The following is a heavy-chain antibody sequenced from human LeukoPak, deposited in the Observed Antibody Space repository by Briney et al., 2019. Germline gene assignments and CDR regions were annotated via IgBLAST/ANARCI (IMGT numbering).Heavy chain of an antibody. V-gene: IGHV3-53*04. J-gene: IGHJ4*02. CDR1: GFTVSSNY. D-gene: IGHD3-16*02. CDR3: ARGGRLGELSLSH. CDR2: IYSGGST. Sequence: GGSLRLSCAPSGFTVSSNYMSWVRQAPGKGLEWVSVIYSGGSTYYADSVKGRFTISRHNSKNTLYLQMNSLRAEDTAVYYCARGGRLGELSLSHWGQGTLVTVSS.